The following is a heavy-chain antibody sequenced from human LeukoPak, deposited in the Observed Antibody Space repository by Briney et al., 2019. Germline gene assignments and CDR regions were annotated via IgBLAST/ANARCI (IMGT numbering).Heavy chain of an antibody. CDR3: ARSYGDYGNYYYYMDV. J-gene: IGHJ6*03. V-gene: IGHV1-2*06. Sequence: ASVKVSCKSSGYTLTGYYMHWVRQAPGQGLEWMGRINPNSGGTNYAQKFQGRVTMTRDTSISTAYMELSRLRSDDTAVYYCARSYGDYGNYYYYMDVWGKGTTVTVSS. CDR1: GYTLTGYY. D-gene: IGHD4-17*01. CDR2: INPNSGGT.